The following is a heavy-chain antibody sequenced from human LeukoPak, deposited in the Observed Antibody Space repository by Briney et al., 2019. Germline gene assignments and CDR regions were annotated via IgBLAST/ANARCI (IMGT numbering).Heavy chain of an antibody. Sequence: GASVKVSCKASGGTFSSYAISWVRQAPGQGLEWMGGIIPIFGTANYAQKFQGRVTITADESTSTAYMELSSLRSEDTAVYYCARARLPGIVGATTLDYWGQGTLVTVSS. CDR3: ARARLPGIVGATTLDY. V-gene: IGHV1-69*13. CDR1: GGTFSSYA. J-gene: IGHJ4*02. D-gene: IGHD1-26*01. CDR2: IIPIFGTA.